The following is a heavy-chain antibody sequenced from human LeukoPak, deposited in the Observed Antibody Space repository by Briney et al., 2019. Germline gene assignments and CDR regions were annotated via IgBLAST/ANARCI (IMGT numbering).Heavy chain of an antibody. Sequence: PGGSLRLSCTASGFTFGDYAMSWVRQAPGKGLEWVGFIRSKAYGGTTEYAASVKGRFTISRDDSKSIAYLQMNSLKTEDTAVYHCTRDSWAAAGNWGQGTLVTVSS. D-gene: IGHD6-13*01. V-gene: IGHV3-49*04. CDR3: TRDSWAAAGN. J-gene: IGHJ4*02. CDR2: IRSKAYGGTT. CDR1: GFTFGDYA.